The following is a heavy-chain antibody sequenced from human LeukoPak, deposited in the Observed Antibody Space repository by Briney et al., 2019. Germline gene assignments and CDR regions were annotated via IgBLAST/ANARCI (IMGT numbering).Heavy chain of an antibody. V-gene: IGHV3-23*01. CDR2: ISGSGDST. CDR1: GFTFSSYA. Sequence: PGGSLRLSCAASGFTFSSYAMSWVRQAPWKGLEWVSAISGSGDSTYYGDSVKGRFTISRDNSKNTLYLQMNSLRAEDTAVHYCAKTRPLDSSSWSHGDYWGQGTLVTVSS. J-gene: IGHJ4*02. D-gene: IGHD6-13*01. CDR3: AKTRPLDSSSWSHGDY.